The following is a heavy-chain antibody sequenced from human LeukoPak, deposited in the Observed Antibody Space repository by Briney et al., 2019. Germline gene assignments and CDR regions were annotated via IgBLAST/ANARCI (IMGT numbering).Heavy chain of an antibody. CDR2: IRADAVTT. CDR1: GFIFSHHG. CDR3: ARAVTWIDP. V-gene: IGHV3-23*01. J-gene: IGHJ5*02. Sequence: GGSLRLSCATSGFIFSHHGMNWVRQAPGKGLEWVSGIRADAVTTYYADSVKGRFIISRDNSKNTVYLQMNGLRAEDTAVYYCARAVTWIDPWGQGTLVIVYS.